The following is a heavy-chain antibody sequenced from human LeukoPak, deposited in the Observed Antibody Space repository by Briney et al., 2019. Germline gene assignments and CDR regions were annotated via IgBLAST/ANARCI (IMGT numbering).Heavy chain of an antibody. CDR1: GGSVSSGSYY. J-gene: IGHJ4*02. V-gene: IGHV4-61*01. CDR3: AGGGYRDY. D-gene: IGHD5-18*01. Sequence: SETLSLTCTVSGGSVSSGSYYWSRIRQPPGKGLEWIGYIYYSGSTNYNPSLKSRVTISVDTSKNQFSLKLSSVTAADTAVYYRAGGGYRDYWGQGTLVTVSS. CDR2: IYYSGST.